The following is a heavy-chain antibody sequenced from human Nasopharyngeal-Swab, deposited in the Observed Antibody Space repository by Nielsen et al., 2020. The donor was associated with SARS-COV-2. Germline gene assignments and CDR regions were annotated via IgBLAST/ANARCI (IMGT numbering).Heavy chain of an antibody. CDR3: ARLGLRYSADAFDI. D-gene: IGHD3-9*01. Sequence: GVSLRLSCAASGFTVSSNYMSWVRQAPGKGLEWVSVIYSGGSTYYADSVKGRFTISRDNSKNTLYLQMNSLRAEDTAVYYCARLGLRYSADAFDIWGQGTMVTVSS. J-gene: IGHJ3*02. V-gene: IGHV3-53*01. CDR1: GFTVSSNY. CDR2: IYSGGST.